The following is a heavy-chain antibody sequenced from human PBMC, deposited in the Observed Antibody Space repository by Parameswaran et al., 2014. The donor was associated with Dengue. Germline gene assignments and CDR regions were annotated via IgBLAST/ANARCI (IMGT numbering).Heavy chain of an antibody. CDR3: ARAMVRADAFDI. D-gene: IGHD3-10*01. CDR2: ISSSSSYI. Sequence: WIRQPPGKGLEWVSSISSSSSYIYYADSVKGRFTISRDNAKNSLYLQMNSLRAEDTAVYYCARAMVRADAFDIWGQGTMVTVSS. J-gene: IGHJ3*02. V-gene: IGHV3-21*01.